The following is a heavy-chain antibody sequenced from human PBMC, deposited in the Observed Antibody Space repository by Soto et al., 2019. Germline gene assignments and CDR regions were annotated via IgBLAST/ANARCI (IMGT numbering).Heavy chain of an antibody. CDR2: IYYSGSP. CDR3: ARLYYVRRGYYWFDS. CDR1: GGSISSSSYY. V-gene: IGHV4-39*01. J-gene: IGHJ5*01. Sequence: SETLSLTCPVSGGSISSSSYYWGWIRQPPGKGLEWIGSIYYSGSPYNNPSLKSRVTMSVDTSSNQFSLKLSSVTAADTAVYYCARLYYVRRGYYWFDSWGQGTLVPVSS. D-gene: IGHD3-22*01.